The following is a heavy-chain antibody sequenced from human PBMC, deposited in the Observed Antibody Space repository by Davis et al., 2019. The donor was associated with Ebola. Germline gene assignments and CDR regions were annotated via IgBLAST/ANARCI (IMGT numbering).Heavy chain of an antibody. V-gene: IGHV3-21*04. J-gene: IGHJ4*02. D-gene: IGHD4-23*01. Sequence: GGSLRLSCAASGFTFSSYSMNWVRQAPGKGLEWVSSISSSSSYIYYADSVKGRFTISRDNTKNSLYLQMNSLTAEDTAVYYCARERWRGFDYWGQGSLVTVSS. CDR1: GFTFSSYS. CDR3: ARERWRGFDY. CDR2: ISSSSSYI.